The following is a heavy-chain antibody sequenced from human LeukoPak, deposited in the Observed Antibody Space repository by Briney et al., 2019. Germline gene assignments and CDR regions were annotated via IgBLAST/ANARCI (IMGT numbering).Heavy chain of an antibody. V-gene: IGHV3-15*01. CDR2: FTSKTDGGTT. CDR3: TTAQFFNSSGSLAY. D-gene: IGHD3-22*01. CDR1: GFTFNKAR. J-gene: IGHJ4*02. Sequence: GGSLRLSCAASGFTFNKARMNWVRQGPGQGLEWVGRFTSKTDGGTTDYAAPVRGRFTISSDDSKDTLYLQMNSLKTEDTAVYYCTTAQFFNSSGSLAYWGQGTLVTVS.